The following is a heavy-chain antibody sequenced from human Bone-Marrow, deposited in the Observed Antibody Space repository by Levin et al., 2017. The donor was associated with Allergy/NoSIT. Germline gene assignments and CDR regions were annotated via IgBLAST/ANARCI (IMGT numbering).Heavy chain of an antibody. D-gene: IGHD3-3*01. Sequence: GESLKISCRASGYTFTNHWIGWVRQVPGKGLEWMGIVYPTDSSATYGPSFQSRVTMSVDKSITTAFLQWSSLQASDTAIYYCARGNYDFWSGNYHSFDYWGQGTLLSVSS. CDR2: VYPTDSSA. V-gene: IGHV5-51*01. CDR3: ARGNYDFWSGNYHSFDY. J-gene: IGHJ4*02. CDR1: GYTFTNHW.